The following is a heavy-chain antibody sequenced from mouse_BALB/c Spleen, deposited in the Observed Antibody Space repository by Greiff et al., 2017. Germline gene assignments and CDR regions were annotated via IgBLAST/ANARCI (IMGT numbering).Heavy chain of an antibody. CDR2: IDPANGNT. D-gene: IGHD1-1*01. CDR1: GFNIKDTY. V-gene: IGHV14-3*02. CDR3: ARHLLLRSRGYFDV. J-gene: IGHJ1*01. Sequence: EVKLMESGAELVKPGASVKLSCTASGFNIKDTYMHWVKQRPEQGLEWIGRIDPANGNTKYDPKFQGKATITADTSSNTAYLQLSSLTSEDTAVYYCARHLLLRSRGYFDVWGAGTTVTVSS.